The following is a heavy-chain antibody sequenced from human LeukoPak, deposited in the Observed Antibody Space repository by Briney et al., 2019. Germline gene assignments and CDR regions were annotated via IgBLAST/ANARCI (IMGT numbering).Heavy chain of an antibody. D-gene: IGHD3-22*01. CDR2: ITSSSGTI. J-gene: IGHJ4*02. CDR3: ARGDNYYDGYGYSIPPDY. CDR1: GFTFSDYS. V-gene: IGHV3-48*02. Sequence: GGSLRLSCAASGFTFSDYSMNWVRQAPGKGLQWVSYITSSSGTIYYADSVKGRFTISRDNARNSLYLQMNSLRDEDTAVYYCARGDNYYDGYGYSIPPDYGGQGTLVTVSS.